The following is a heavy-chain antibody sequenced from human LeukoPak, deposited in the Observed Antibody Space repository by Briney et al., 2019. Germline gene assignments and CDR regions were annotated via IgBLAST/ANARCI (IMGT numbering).Heavy chain of an antibody. Sequence: GGSLRLSCTASGFTFGDYAMSWVRQAPGKGLEWVGFIRSKAYGGTTEYAASVKGRFTISRDGSKSIAYLQMNSLKTEDTAVYYCTTPSLDSSWYSYSSYWFDPWGQGTLVTVSS. D-gene: IGHD6-13*01. V-gene: IGHV3-49*04. J-gene: IGHJ5*02. CDR3: TTPSLDSSWYSYSSYWFDP. CDR1: GFTFGDYA. CDR2: IRSKAYGGTT.